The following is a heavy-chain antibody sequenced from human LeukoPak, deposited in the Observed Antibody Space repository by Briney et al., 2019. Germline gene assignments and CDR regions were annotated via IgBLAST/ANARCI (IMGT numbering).Heavy chain of an antibody. CDR2: INIYNGNA. CDR3: ARRAGYSSGLDL. D-gene: IGHD6-19*01. Sequence: ASVKVSCKASGYTLNNYGITGVRPAPGQGLAWMGWINIYNGNAHYAQKFQGRVTMTTETSTSTAYMELRSLRSDDTAEYYCARRAGYSSGLDLWGQGALVTVSS. V-gene: IGHV1-18*01. J-gene: IGHJ5*02. CDR1: GYTLNNYG.